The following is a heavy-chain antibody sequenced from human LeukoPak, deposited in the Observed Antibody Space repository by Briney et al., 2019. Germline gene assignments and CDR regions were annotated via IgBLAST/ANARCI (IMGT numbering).Heavy chain of an antibody. CDR1: GSTFSSYA. CDR2: ISYDGSNK. V-gene: IGHV3-30*04. Sequence: GGSLRLSCAASGSTFSSYAMHWVRQAPGKGLEWVAVISYDGSNKYYADSVKGRFTISRDNSKNTLYLQMNSLRAEDTAVYYCASPSSSWYFIYYFDYWGQGTLVTVSS. D-gene: IGHD6-13*01. J-gene: IGHJ4*02. CDR3: ASPSSSWYFIYYFDY.